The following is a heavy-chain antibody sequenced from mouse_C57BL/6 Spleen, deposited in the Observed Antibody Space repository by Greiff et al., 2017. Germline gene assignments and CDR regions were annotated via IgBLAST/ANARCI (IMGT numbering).Heavy chain of an antibody. Sequence: EVQLQESGPELVKPGASVKISCKASGYSFTDYNMNWVKQSTGKSLEWIGVINPNYGTTSYNQKFKGKATLTVDQSSSTAYMQLNSLTSEDSAVYYCAKEDNDYGSRPLAMDYWGQGTSVTVSS. V-gene: IGHV1-39*01. CDR2: INPNYGTT. CDR1: GYSFTDYN. J-gene: IGHJ4*01. CDR3: AKEDNDYGSRPLAMDY. D-gene: IGHD1-1*01.